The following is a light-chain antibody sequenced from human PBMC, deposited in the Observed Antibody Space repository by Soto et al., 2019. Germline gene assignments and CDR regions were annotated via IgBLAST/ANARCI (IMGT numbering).Light chain of an antibody. V-gene: IGKV3-11*01. CDR1: QSVSSY. Sequence: EIVLTQSPGTLSLSPGERATLCCRASQSVSSYLAWYQQKPGQAPRLLIYDASNRATGIPARFSGSGSGTDFTLTISSLEPEDFAVYYCQQRSNWPITFGQGTRLEI. J-gene: IGKJ5*01. CDR3: QQRSNWPIT. CDR2: DAS.